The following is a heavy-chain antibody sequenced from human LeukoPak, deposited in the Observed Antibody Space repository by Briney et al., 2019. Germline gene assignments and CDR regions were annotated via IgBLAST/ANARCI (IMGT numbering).Heavy chain of an antibody. CDR1: GFTFSRYW. V-gene: IGHV3-74*01. CDR2: ADYDGSDT. J-gene: IGHJ4*02. CDR3: ATLAAAGTNY. D-gene: IGHD6-13*01. Sequence: GGSLRLSCAASGFTFSRYWMHWVRQAPGKGLVWVSRADYDGSDTSYADSVRGQFTISRDNAKNTLYLQMNSLSAEDTAVYYCATLAAAGTNYWGQGTLVTVSS.